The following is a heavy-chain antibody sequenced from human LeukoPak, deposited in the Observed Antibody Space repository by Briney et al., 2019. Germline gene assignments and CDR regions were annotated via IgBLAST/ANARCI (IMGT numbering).Heavy chain of an antibody. D-gene: IGHD2-21*01. CDR3: AKESGGDWGYFEY. CDR2: ISGSGGST. Sequence: QTGGSLRLSCAASGFTFSSYAMSWVRQAPGKGLEWVSAISGSGGSTYYADSVKVRFTISRDNSKSTVYLQMNSLRADDTALYYCAKESGGDWGYFEYWGQGILVTVSS. CDR1: GFTFSSYA. J-gene: IGHJ4*02. V-gene: IGHV3-23*01.